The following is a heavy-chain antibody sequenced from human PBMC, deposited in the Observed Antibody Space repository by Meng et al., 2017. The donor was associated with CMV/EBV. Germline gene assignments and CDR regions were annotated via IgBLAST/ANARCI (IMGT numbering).Heavy chain of an antibody. CDR3: ARRRSSTSSGCLDY. J-gene: IGHJ4*02. CDR1: GFTFSSYS. Sequence: GESLKISCAASGFTFSSYSMNWVRQAPGKGLEWVSSISSSSYINYADSVKGRFTISRDNAKNSLYLQINSLRAEDTAVYYCARRRSSTSSGCLDYWGQGTLVTVSS. CDR2: ISSSSYI. V-gene: IGHV3-21*01. D-gene: IGHD2-2*01.